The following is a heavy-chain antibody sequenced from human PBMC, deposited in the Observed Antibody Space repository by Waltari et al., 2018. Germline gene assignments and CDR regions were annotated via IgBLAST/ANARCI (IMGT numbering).Heavy chain of an antibody. CDR1: GGTFSSYT. CDR2: TIPILGIA. V-gene: IGHV1-69*02. J-gene: IGHJ5*02. D-gene: IGHD6-25*01. Sequence: QVQLVQSGAEVKKPGSSVKVSCKASGGTFSSYTISWVRQAPGQGLEWMGRTIPILGIANYGQKFQGRVTITADKSTSTAYMGLSSLRSEDTAVYYCARSTIIAATNWFDPWGQGTLVTVSS. CDR3: ARSTIIAATNWFDP.